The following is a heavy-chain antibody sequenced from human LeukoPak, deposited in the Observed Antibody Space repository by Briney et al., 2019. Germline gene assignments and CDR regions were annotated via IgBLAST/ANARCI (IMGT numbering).Heavy chain of an antibody. D-gene: IGHD3-9*01. CDR1: GFTFSSYE. CDR3: ARGDSYDILTGYSPDAFDI. CDR2: NSSSGSTI. J-gene: IGHJ3*02. Sequence: GGSLRLSCAASGFTFSSYEMNWVRQAPGKGLEWVSYNSSSGSTIYYADSVKGRFTISRDNAKNSLYLQMNSLRAEDTAVYYCARGDSYDILTGYSPDAFDIWGQGTMVTVSS. V-gene: IGHV3-48*03.